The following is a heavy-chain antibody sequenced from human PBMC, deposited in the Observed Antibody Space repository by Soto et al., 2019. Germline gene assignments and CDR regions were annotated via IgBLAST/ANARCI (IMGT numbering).Heavy chain of an antibody. D-gene: IGHD3-22*01. CDR1: GFTFSTYS. CDR3: ARNGDSSDYRGWFDP. J-gene: IGHJ5*02. Sequence: GGSLRLSCAASGFTFSTYSMNWVRQAPGKGLEWVSYISSSSTIYYADSVKGRFTISRDNSKNTLYLQMNSLRAEDTAVYYCARNGDSSDYRGWFDPWGQGTLVTVSS. V-gene: IGHV3-48*01. CDR2: ISSSSTI.